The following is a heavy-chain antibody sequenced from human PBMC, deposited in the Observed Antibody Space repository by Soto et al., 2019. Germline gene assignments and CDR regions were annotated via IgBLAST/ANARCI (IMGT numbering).Heavy chain of an antibody. CDR2: LSGSGVST. V-gene: IGHV3-23*01. D-gene: IGHD2-15*01. Sequence: PGGSLRLSCAASGFTFSTYAMTWVRQAPGKGLEWVSALSGSGVSTYYADSVKGRFTISRDNSKNTLYLQMNSLRAEDTAVYYCTKERVASKDSYYYGVDVWGQGTTVTVSS. J-gene: IGHJ6*02. CDR3: TKERVASKDSYYYGVDV. CDR1: GFTFSTYA.